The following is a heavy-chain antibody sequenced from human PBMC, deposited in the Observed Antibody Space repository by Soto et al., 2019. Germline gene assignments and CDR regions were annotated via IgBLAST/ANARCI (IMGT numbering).Heavy chain of an antibody. J-gene: IGHJ6*02. CDR2: IYHSGST. Sequence: SETLSLTCAVSGGSISSGGYSWSWIRQPPGKGLEWIGYIYHSGSTYYNPSLKSRVTISVDTSKNQFSLKLSSVTTADTAVYYCARHNGPLYVGYYYDMDVWGQGTTVTVSS. D-gene: IGHD3-16*01. CDR1: GGSISSGGYS. V-gene: IGHV4-30-2*03. CDR3: ARHNGPLYVGYYYDMDV.